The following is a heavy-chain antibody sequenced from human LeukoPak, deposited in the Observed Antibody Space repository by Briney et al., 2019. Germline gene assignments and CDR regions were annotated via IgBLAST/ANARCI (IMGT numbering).Heavy chain of an antibody. CDR3: ARGRVTFSFSSGLGC. CDR1: GNTLTSYY. D-gene: IGHD6-6*01. Sequence: ASVKVSCKASGNTLTSYYMHWVRQAPGQGLEWMGIINPSGGGTTYAQKFQGRVTMTRDTSTSTVYMELSSLRSEDTAVYFCARGRVTFSFSSGLGCWGQGTLVTVSS. J-gene: IGHJ4*02. CDR2: INPSGGGT. V-gene: IGHV1-46*03.